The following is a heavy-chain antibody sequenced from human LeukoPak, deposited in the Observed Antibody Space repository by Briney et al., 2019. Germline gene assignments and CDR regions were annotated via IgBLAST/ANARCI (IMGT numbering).Heavy chain of an antibody. CDR2: ISGSGGST. V-gene: IGHV3-23*01. D-gene: IGHD2-2*01. CDR1: GFTFSSYA. CDR3: AKGSVVVPAAPHFFDY. Sequence: GGSLRLSCAASGFTFSSYALSWVRQAPGKGLEWVSAISGSGGSTYYADSVKGQFTISRDNSKNTLYLQMNSLRAEDTAVYYCAKGSVVVPAAPHFFDYWGQGTLVTVSS. J-gene: IGHJ4*02.